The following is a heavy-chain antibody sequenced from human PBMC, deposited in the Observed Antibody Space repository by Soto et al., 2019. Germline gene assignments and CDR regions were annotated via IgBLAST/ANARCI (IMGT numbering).Heavy chain of an antibody. CDR2: IGGGGGTT. J-gene: IGHJ3*02. CDR3: AKDSVSYNRIYDSFDI. Sequence: EVLLLESGGGLVQPGGSLRLSCAASGFTFSDYAMSWVRQAPGKGLEWVSVIGGGGGTTYYADSVRGRLTVSRHNSKNKLYLQMESLRAEDTAVYYCAKDSVSYNRIYDSFDIWGQGTMVTVS. D-gene: IGHD1-1*01. CDR1: GFTFSDYA. V-gene: IGHV3-23*01.